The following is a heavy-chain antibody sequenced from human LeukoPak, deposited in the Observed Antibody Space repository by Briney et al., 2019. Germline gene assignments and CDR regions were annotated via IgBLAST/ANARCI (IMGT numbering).Heavy chain of an antibody. CDR3: AKDMGDSQWVYFDY. D-gene: IGHD3-22*01. CDR1: GFTFSDYY. J-gene: IGHJ4*02. CDR2: ISWNSGSI. V-gene: IGHV3-9*01. Sequence: GGSLRLSCAASGFTFSDYYMSWIRQAPGKGLEWVSGISWNSGSIGYADSVKGRFTISRDNAKNSLYLQMNSLRAEDTALYYCAKDMGDSQWVYFDYWGQGTLVTVSS.